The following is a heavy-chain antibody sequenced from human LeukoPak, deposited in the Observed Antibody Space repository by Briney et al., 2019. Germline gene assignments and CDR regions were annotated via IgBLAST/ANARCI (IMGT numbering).Heavy chain of an antibody. CDR2: IYSGGST. Sequence: GGSLRLSCAASGFTFSSYTMSWVRQAPGKGLEWVSTIYSGGSTYYTDSVKGRFTISRDNSKNTLYLQMSSLRAEDTAVYYCVKGHRETNTLFDYWGQGTLVTVSS. CDR1: GFTFSSYT. J-gene: IGHJ4*02. D-gene: IGHD3-16*01. CDR3: VKGHRETNTLFDY. V-gene: IGHV3-66*01.